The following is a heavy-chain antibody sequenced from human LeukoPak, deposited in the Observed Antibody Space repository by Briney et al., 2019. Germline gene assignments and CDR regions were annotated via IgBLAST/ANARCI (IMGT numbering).Heavy chain of an antibody. D-gene: IGHD3-10*01. V-gene: IGHV3-33*05. Sequence: GGSLSLSCTASGFTFSSYGMHWVRQAPGKGLEWVAIIQYDGSNKHYVDSVQGRFTISRDNSKNTLYLQMNSLRAEDTAVYYCARWAYGSGNYWGQGTLVTVSS. CDR1: GFTFSSYG. CDR2: IQYDGSNK. J-gene: IGHJ4*02. CDR3: ARWAYGSGNY.